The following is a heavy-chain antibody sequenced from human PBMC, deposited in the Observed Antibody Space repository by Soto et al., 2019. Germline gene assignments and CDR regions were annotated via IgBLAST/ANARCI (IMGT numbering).Heavy chain of an antibody. D-gene: IGHD6-19*01. CDR2: INPSGGST. Sequence: ASVKVSCKASGYTFTSYYMHWVRQAPGQGLEWMGIINPSGGSTSYAQKFQGRVTMTRDTSTSTAYMELRSLRSDDTAVYYCGRSDYFDYWGQGTLVPVSS. V-gene: IGHV1-46*01. CDR3: GRSDYFDY. CDR1: GYTFTSYY. J-gene: IGHJ4*02.